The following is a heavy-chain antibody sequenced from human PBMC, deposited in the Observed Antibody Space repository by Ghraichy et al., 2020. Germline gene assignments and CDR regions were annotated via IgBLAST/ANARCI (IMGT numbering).Heavy chain of an antibody. J-gene: IGHJ4*02. Sequence: ASVKVSCKASGYTFTGYYMHWVRQAPGQGLEWMGWINPNSGGTNYAQKFQGRVTMTMDTSISTAYMELSRLRSDDTAVYYCARESYDILTGYLTGIDYWGQGTLVTVSS. CDR1: GYTFTGYY. CDR3: ARESYDILTGYLTGIDY. V-gene: IGHV1-2*02. D-gene: IGHD3-9*01. CDR2: INPNSGGT.